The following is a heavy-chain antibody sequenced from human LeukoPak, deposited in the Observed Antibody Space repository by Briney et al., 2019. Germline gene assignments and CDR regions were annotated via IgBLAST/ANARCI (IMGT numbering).Heavy chain of an antibody. CDR2: ISNKGSSSTT. CDR1: GYIFSDYY. V-gene: IGHV3-11*01. CDR3: AREGSSGWHRTFDH. Sequence: GGSLRLSCAASGYIFSDYYMGWVRQAPGKGLKWVSYISNKGSSSTTYYADSVKGRFTISRDDAQNSLYLQMNSLRADDTAVYYCAREGSSGWHRTFDHWGQGTLVTVSS. D-gene: IGHD6-19*01. J-gene: IGHJ4*02.